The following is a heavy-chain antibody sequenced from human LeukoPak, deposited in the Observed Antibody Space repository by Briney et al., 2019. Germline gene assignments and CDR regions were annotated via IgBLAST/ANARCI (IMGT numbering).Heavy chain of an antibody. CDR3: ARGGYCSSTSCFRDNWFDP. J-gene: IGHJ5*02. Sequence: GGSLRLSCAASGFTFSSYDMHWVRQATGKGLEWVSAIGTAGDTYYPGSVKGRFTISRDNSKNTLYLQMNSLRAEDTAVYYCARGGYCSSTSCFRDNWFDPWGQGTLVTVSS. CDR1: GFTFSSYD. V-gene: IGHV3-13*01. D-gene: IGHD2-2*01. CDR2: IGTAGDT.